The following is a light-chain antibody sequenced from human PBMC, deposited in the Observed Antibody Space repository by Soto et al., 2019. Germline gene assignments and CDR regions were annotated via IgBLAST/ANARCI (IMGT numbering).Light chain of an antibody. J-gene: IGKJ1*01. CDR1: QGISSS. Sequence: QMTKSPSSLSVSVGVRVTITCRVRQGISSSLAWFQQKPWKAPKSLIYDASTLQSGVSSRFRGSGSDTRFTLTISSLHPEDFATYYCQQYHSYPASFGQGTKAEIK. CDR3: QQYHSYPAS. V-gene: IGKV1-16*01. CDR2: DAS.